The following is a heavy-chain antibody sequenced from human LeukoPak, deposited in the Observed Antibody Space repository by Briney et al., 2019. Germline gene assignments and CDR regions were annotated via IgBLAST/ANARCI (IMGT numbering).Heavy chain of an antibody. V-gene: IGHV4-38-2*01. CDR1: GYSISSGYY. Sequence: SETLPLTCAVSGYSISSGYYWGWIRQPPGKGLEWIGSIYHSGSTYYDPSLKSRVTISVDTSKNQFSLKLSSVTAADTAVYYCASPTTRYYYMDVWGKGTTVTVSS. CDR3: ASPTTRYYYMDV. D-gene: IGHD4-17*01. CDR2: IYHSGST. J-gene: IGHJ6*03.